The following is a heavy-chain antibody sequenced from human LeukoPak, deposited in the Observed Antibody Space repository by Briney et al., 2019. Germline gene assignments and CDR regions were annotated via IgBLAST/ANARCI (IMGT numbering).Heavy chain of an antibody. CDR3: ARQTGSGLFILP. V-gene: IGHV4-39*01. J-gene: IGHJ4*02. CDR2: MYYSGST. D-gene: IGHD3/OR15-3a*01. CDR1: GGSISSRSSY. Sequence: SETLSLTCTVSGGSISSRSSYWGWIRQPPGKGLEWIGSMYYSGSTYYNPSLKSRITISIDTSKNQFSLRLTSVTAADTAVYYCARQTGSGLFILPGGQGTLVTVSS.